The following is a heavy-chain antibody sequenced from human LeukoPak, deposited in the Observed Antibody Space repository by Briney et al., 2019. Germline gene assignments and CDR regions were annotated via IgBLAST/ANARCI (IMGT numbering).Heavy chain of an antibody. V-gene: IGHV3-73*01. D-gene: IGHD3-22*01. CDR1: GFTFSGSA. Sequence: GGSLRLSCAASGFTFSGSAMHWVRQASGKGLEWVGRIRNKVNNYATAYAASVQGRFTISRDDSKNTAYLQMNSLKTEDTAVYYCTRHGNGDDSSGYTDSWGQGSLVTVSS. CDR3: TRHGNGDDSSGYTDS. CDR2: IRNKVNNYAT. J-gene: IGHJ4*02.